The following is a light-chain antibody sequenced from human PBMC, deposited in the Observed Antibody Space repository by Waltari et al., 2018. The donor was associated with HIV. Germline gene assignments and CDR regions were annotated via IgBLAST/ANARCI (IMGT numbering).Light chain of an antibody. Sequence: SGSPGQSITISCTGSSSDVGGYNYVSWYQQHPGKAPRLMIYDVSTRPSGVSDRFSGSKSGDTASLTISGLQAEDEADYYCESYTSTSVWVFGGGTRLTVL. V-gene: IGLV2-14*03. CDR1: SSDVGGYNY. CDR3: ESYTSTSVWV. J-gene: IGLJ3*02. CDR2: DVS.